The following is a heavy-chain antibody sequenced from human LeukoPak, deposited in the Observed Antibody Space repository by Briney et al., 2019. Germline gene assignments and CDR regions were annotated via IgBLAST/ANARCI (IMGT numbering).Heavy chain of an antibody. D-gene: IGHD3-22*01. CDR2: IDPDSGGT. CDR1: GYTFADYY. Sequence: ASMKVSCKTSGYTFADYYLHWVRQAPGQGLEWMGSIDPDSGGTNYAQKVQGRVTMTRDTSISTAYMELSRLRSDDTAVYYCAREYYDSSGRKHAFENWGQGTMVTVSS. V-gene: IGHV1-2*02. J-gene: IGHJ3*02. CDR3: AREYYDSSGRKHAFEN.